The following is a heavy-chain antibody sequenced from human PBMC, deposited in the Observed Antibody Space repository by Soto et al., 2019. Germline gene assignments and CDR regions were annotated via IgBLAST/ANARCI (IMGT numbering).Heavy chain of an antibody. CDR1: GFTFNTHW. CDR2: IYFDGITT. J-gene: IGHJ4*02. V-gene: IGHV3-74*01. CDR3: ARGGAMGVDY. Sequence: GGSLRLACTASGFTFNTHWMHWVRQAPGKGLVWVSRIYFDGITTNYADSVKGRLTVSRDNAKNTVYLHVNTLRDEDTAVYYCARGGAMGVDYWGQGTLVTVSS. D-gene: IGHD1-26*01.